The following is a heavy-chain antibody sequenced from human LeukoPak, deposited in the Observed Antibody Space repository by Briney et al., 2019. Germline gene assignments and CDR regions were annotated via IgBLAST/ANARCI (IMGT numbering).Heavy chain of an antibody. V-gene: IGHV3-15*01. J-gene: IGHJ4*02. CDR1: GFTFSNAW. CDR2: IKSKTDGGTT. D-gene: IGHD3-16*01. Sequence: GGSLRLSCAAPGFTFSNAWMSWVRQAPGKGLEWVGRIKSKTDGGTTDYAAPVKVRFTISRDDSKNTLYLQMNSLKTEDTAVYYCASDFQKGIIGVDYWGQGTLVTVSS. CDR3: ASDFQKGIIGVDY.